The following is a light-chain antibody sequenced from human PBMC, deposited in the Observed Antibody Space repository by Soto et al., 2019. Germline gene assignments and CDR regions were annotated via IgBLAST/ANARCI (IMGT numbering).Light chain of an antibody. V-gene: IGKV1-27*01. Sequence: DIQMTQSPSSLSASVGDRVTITCRATQDIQNYLAWYQQRPGQVPRLLIYHASTLQSGVPSRFGGSGYGADFTLTISSLQPEDVATYYCQNYYSAVFTFGPGTKVEIK. CDR2: HAS. CDR3: QNYYSAVFT. J-gene: IGKJ3*01. CDR1: QDIQNY.